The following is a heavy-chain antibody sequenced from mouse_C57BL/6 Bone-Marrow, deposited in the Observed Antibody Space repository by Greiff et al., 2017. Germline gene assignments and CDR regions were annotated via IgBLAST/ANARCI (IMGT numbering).Heavy chain of an antibody. Sequence: QVQLQQPGAELVKPGASVKMSCKASGYTFTSYWITWVKQRPGQGLEWIGDIYPGSGSTNYNEKFKSKATLTVDKSSSTAYIQLSSLTSEDSAVYYCAELGRFAYWGQGTLVTVSA. V-gene: IGHV1-55*01. D-gene: IGHD4-1*01. CDR3: AELGRFAY. J-gene: IGHJ3*01. CDR2: IYPGSGST. CDR1: GYTFTSYW.